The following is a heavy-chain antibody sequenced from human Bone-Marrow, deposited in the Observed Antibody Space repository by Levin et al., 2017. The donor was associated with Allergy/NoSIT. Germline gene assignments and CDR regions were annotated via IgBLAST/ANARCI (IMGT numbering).Heavy chain of an antibody. CDR1: SGSISSDSYY. D-gene: IGHD4-23*01. V-gene: IGHV4-39*07. J-gene: IGHJ4*02. CDR3: ARDAEWELFFDS. Sequence: SETLSLTCTVSSGSISSDSYYWGWVRQRPGTGLEWIASISHRGFTYYNPSLKSRVSTSVDTSRSQFSLKLTSVTAADTAVYYCARDAEWELFFDSWGQGTLVTVSA. CDR2: ISHRGFT.